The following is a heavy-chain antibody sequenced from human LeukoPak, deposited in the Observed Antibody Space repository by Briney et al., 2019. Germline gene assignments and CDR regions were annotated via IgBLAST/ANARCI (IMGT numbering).Heavy chain of an antibody. CDR3: ARDYYCGGDCYSWFDP. CDR1: GYTFTRYG. V-gene: IGHV1-18*01. CDR2: ISAYNGNT. Sequence: ASVKVSCKASGYTFTRYGISWVRQAPGQGLEWMGWISAYNGNTNYPQKLQGRVTITADESKSTAYMELSSLRSEDTAVYYCARDYYCGGDCYSWFDPWGQGTLVTVSS. J-gene: IGHJ5*02. D-gene: IGHD2-21*01.